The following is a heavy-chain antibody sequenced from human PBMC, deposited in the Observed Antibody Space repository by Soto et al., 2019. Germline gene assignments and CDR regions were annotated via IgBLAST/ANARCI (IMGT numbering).Heavy chain of an antibody. CDR2: INHSGST. Sequence: SVIPPHTKNVLDWSVIDYGGLWIRQPPGKGLEWIGEINHSGSTNYNPSLKSRVTISVDTSKNQFSLKLSSVTAADTAVYYGARGNRRVASDFWGQGSMVTVSS. J-gene: IGHJ3*01. CDR1: DWSVIDYG. V-gene: IGHV4-34*01. CDR3: ARGNRRVASDF.